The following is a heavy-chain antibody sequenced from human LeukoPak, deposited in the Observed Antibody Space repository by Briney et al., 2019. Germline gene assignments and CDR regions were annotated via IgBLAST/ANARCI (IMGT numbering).Heavy chain of an antibody. CDR1: GGTFSSYA. J-gene: IGHJ4*02. CDR3: ARVEELPYYFDY. CDR2: ISAYNGNT. Sequence: GASVKVSCKASGGTFSSYAISWVRQAPGQGLEWMGWISAYNGNTNYAQKLQGRVTMTTDTSTSTAYMELRSLRSDDTAVYYCARVEELPYYFDYWGQGTLVTVSS. V-gene: IGHV1-18*01. D-gene: IGHD1-7*01.